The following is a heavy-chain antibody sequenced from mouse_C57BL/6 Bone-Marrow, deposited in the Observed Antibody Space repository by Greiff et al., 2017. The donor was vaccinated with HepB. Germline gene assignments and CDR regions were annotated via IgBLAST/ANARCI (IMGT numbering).Heavy chain of an antibody. CDR2: ISYDGSN. CDR3: ARLDGYYDY. J-gene: IGHJ2*01. Sequence: EESGPGLVKPSQSLSLTCSVTGYSITSGYYWNWIRQFPGNKLEWMGYISYDGSNNYNPSLKNRISITRDTSKNQFFLKLNSVTTEDTATYYCARLDGYYDYWGQGTTLTVSS. CDR1: GYSITSGYY. V-gene: IGHV3-6*01. D-gene: IGHD2-3*01.